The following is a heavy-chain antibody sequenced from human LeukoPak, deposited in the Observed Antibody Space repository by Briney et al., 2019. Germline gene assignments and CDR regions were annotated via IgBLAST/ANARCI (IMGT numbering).Heavy chain of an antibody. CDR3: ARSEDLEDAFDI. CDR1: GFTFSSYA. V-gene: IGHV3-23*01. J-gene: IGHJ3*02. D-gene: IGHD3/OR15-3a*01. CDR2: LIGHGGST. Sequence: GGSLRLSCAASGFTFSSYAMSWVRQAPGKGLEWVSALIGHGGSTYYADSVKGRFTISRDNGKNSLYLQMNSLRAEDTAVYYCARSEDLEDAFDIWGQGTMVTVSS.